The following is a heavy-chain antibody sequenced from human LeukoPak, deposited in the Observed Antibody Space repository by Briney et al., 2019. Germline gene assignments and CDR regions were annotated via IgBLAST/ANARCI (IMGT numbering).Heavy chain of an antibody. Sequence: PGGSLRLSCAASGFTFSSYWMHWVRQAPGKGLVWVSRINSDGSSTSYADSVKGRFTISRDNAKNTLYLQMNSLRAEDAAVYYCGLEGSGSYSYFDYWGQGTLVTVSS. CDR3: GLEGSGSYSYFDY. D-gene: IGHD3-10*01. CDR2: INSDGSST. CDR1: GFTFSSYW. J-gene: IGHJ4*02. V-gene: IGHV3-74*01.